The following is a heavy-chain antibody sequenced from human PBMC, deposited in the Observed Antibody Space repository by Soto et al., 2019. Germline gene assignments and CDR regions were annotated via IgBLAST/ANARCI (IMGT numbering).Heavy chain of an antibody. V-gene: IGHV3-30*18. CDR3: AKDHLDYYDSSGYVGLDYYYGMDV. Sequence: GGSLRLSCAASGFTFSSYGMHWVRQAPGKGLEWVAVISYDGSNKYYADSVKGRFTISRDNSKNTLYLQMNSLRAEDTAVYYCAKDHLDYYDSSGYVGLDYYYGMDVWGQGTTVTVSS. CDR1: GFTFSSYG. J-gene: IGHJ6*02. CDR2: ISYDGSNK. D-gene: IGHD3-22*01.